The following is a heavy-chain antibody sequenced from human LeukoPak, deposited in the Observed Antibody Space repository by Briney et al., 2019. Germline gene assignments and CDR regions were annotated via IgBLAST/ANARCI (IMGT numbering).Heavy chain of an antibody. CDR3: ATGGQMYYYGSGLSLGLF. CDR1: GYTFTGYY. Sequence: KPGASVKVSCKASGYTFTGYYMHWVRQAPGQGPEWMGVISPSGGSTTYAQKFQGRVTLTRDMSTSTDYLELSSLRSEDTAVYYCATGGQMYYYGSGLSLGLFWGQGTLVTVSS. V-gene: IGHV1-46*01. D-gene: IGHD3-10*01. CDR2: ISPSGGST. J-gene: IGHJ4*02.